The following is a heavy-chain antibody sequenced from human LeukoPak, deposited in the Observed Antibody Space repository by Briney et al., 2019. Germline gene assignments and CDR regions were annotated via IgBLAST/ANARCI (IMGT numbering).Heavy chain of an antibody. CDR2: INPNSGGT. CDR1: GYTFTGYY. V-gene: IGHV1-2*02. CDR3: ARDLGLLWFGEDYFDY. D-gene: IGHD3-10*01. Sequence: ASVKVSCKASGYTFTGYYMHWVRQAPGQGLEWMGWINPNSGGTNYAQKFQGRVTMTRDTSISTAYMELSRLRSDDTAVYYCARDLGLLWFGEDYFDYWGQGILVTVSS. J-gene: IGHJ4*02.